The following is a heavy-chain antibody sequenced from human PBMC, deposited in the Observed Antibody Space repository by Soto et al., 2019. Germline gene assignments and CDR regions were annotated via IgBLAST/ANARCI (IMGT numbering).Heavy chain of an antibody. Sequence: QVQLVESGGGVVQPGRSLRLSCAASGFTFSSYGMHWVRQAPGKGLEWVAVISYDGSNKYYAVSVKGRFTISRDNSKNTLDLQMNSLRAEDTAVYYCVVWEVHPYWGQGTLVTVSS. D-gene: IGHD1-26*01. V-gene: IGHV3-30*03. CDR2: ISYDGSNK. J-gene: IGHJ4*02. CDR1: GFTFSSYG. CDR3: VVWEVHPY.